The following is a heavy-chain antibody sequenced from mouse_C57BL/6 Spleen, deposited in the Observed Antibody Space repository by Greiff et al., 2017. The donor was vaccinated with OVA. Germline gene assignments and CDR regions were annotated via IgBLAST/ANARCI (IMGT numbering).Heavy chain of an antibody. V-gene: IGHV5-9*01. CDR2: ISGGGGNT. D-gene: IGHD1-1*02. CDR1: GFTFSSYT. J-gene: IGHJ1*03. Sequence: EVMLVESGGGLVKPGGSLKLSCAASGFTFSSYTMSWVRQTPEKRLEWVATISGGGGNTYYPDSVKGRFTISRDNAKNTLYLQMSRLRSEDTALYYCARHGNWYFDVWGTGTTVTVSS. CDR3: ARHGNWYFDV.